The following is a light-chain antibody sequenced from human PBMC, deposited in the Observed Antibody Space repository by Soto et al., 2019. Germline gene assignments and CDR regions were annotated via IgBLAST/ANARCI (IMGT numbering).Light chain of an antibody. J-gene: IGLJ1*01. CDR2: EVN. CDR1: SSDVGYYNL. CDR3: CSYAGSTTHYV. Sequence: QSALTQPAAVSGSTGQSITISCTGTSSDVGYYNLVSWYQQHPGKAPKLIIYEVNKRPSGFSNRFSGSKSGNTASLTISGPQAEDEADYYCCSYAGSTTHYVFGTGTKLTVL. V-gene: IGLV2-23*02.